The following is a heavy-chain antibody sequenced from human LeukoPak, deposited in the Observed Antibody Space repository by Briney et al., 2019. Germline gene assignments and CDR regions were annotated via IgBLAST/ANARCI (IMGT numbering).Heavy chain of an antibody. CDR1: GFSFSTYG. Sequence: GGSLRLSCAASGFSFSTYGMHWVRQAPGKGLEWVAVLSFDGSNKYYADSVKGRFTISRDNSKHTLYLQMNSLRAEDTAVYYCAKQAYDSPRTDFDYWGQGTLVTVSS. D-gene: IGHD3-22*01. J-gene: IGHJ4*02. CDR3: AKQAYDSPRTDFDY. V-gene: IGHV3-30*18. CDR2: LSFDGSNK.